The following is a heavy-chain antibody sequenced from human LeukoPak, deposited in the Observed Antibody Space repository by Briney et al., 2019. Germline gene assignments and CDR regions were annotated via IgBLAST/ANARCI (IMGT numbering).Heavy chain of an antibody. D-gene: IGHD6-25*01. J-gene: IGHJ4*02. CDR2: ISGSGGST. CDR1: EFTFRSYA. Sequence: WGSLRLSCAASEFTFRSYAMHWVRQAPGKGLEWVSAISGSGGSTYYADSVKGRFTISRDNSKNTLYLQMNSLRAEDTAVYYCAKDRGIAAGYWGQGTLVTVSS. V-gene: IGHV3-23*01. CDR3: AKDRGIAAGY.